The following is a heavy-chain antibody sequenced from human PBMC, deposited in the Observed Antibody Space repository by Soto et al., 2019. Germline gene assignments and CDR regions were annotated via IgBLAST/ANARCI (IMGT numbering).Heavy chain of an antibody. D-gene: IGHD6-13*01. Sequence: QVQLVQSGAEVKKPGASVRVSCKTSGYTFSRYGIAWVRQAPGQGPEWMGWISGYNGNTRDSQKFQDRLTLTTDSAASTAHMELRGLRSDDTAVYYCARAPAYSTPWSFDSWGQGTLVTVSS. V-gene: IGHV1-18*01. CDR3: ARAPAYSTPWSFDS. J-gene: IGHJ4*02. CDR2: ISGYNGNT. CDR1: GYTFSRYG.